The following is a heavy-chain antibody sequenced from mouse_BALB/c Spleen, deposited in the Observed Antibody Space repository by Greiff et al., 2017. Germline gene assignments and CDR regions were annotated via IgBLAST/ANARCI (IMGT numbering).Heavy chain of an antibody. D-gene: IGHD2-1*01. V-gene: IGHV5-4*02. CDR1: GFTFSDYY. CDR3: AREGDGNYVEYAMDY. J-gene: IGHJ4*01. CDR2: ISDGGSYT. Sequence: EVKLVESGGGLVKPGGSLKLSCAASGFTFSDYYMYWVRQTPEKRLEWVATISDGGSYTYYPDSVKGRFTISRDNAKNNLYLQMSSLKSEDTAMYYCAREGDGNYVEYAMDYWGQGTSVTVSS.